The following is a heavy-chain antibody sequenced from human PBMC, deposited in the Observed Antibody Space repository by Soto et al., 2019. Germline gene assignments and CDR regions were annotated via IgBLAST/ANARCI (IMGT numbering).Heavy chain of an antibody. D-gene: IGHD4-4*01. J-gene: IGHJ5*02. V-gene: IGHV4-31*03. CDR1: GGSISSRGYY. Sequence: KPSETLSLTCTLSGGSISSRGYYWSWLRQHPGKGLEWIGYIYYSGSTYYNPSLKSRVTISVDTSKNQFSLKLSSVTAADTAVYYCARAVIPSNYVLKRFDPWGQGTLVTVSS. CDR3: ARAVIPSNYVLKRFDP. CDR2: IYYSGST.